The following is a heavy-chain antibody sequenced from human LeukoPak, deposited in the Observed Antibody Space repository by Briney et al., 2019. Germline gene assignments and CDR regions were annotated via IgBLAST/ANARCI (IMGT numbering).Heavy chain of an antibody. CDR3: AKDMGGHCSGGSCYPGGFFDY. CDR1: GFTFDDYA. J-gene: IGHJ4*02. Sequence: PGRSLRLSCAASGFTFDDYAMHWVRQAPGKGLEWVSGISWNSGSIGYADSVKGRFTISRDNAKNSLYLQMNSLRAEDTALYYCAKDMGGHCSGGSCYPGGFFDYWGQGTLVIVSS. D-gene: IGHD2-15*01. CDR2: ISWNSGSI. V-gene: IGHV3-9*01.